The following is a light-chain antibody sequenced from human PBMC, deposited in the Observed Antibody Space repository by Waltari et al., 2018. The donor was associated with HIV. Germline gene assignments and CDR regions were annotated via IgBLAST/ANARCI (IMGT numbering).Light chain of an antibody. CDR1: SSNVGSYNL. J-gene: IGLJ2*01. CDR3: CSYTGSNPFLL. Sequence: QSALTQPASVSGSPGQSITISCTGTSSNVGSYNLVSWYQQHPGRAPKVMIYEVSKRPSGVSNRFSGSKSGNTASLTISGLQAEDEADYYCCSYTGSNPFLLFGVGTKLTVL. CDR2: EVS. V-gene: IGLV2-23*02.